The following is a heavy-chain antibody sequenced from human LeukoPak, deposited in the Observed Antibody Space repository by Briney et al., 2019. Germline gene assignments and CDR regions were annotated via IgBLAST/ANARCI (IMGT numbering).Heavy chain of an antibody. V-gene: IGHV4-39*07. CDR1: GGSISSSSYY. D-gene: IGHD5-12*01. Sequence: SETLSLTCTVSGGSISSSSYYWGWIRQPPGKGLEWIGSIYYSGSTYYNPSLKSRVTISVDTSKNQFSLKLSSVTAADTAVYYCARAPDIVATIVPPYNWGQGTLVTVSS. CDR3: ARAPDIVATIVPPYN. J-gene: IGHJ4*02. CDR2: IYYSGST.